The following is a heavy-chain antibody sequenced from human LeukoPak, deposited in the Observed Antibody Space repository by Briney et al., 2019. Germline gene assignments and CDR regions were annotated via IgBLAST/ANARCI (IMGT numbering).Heavy chain of an antibody. CDR2: FDPEDGET. D-gene: IGHD1-20*01. V-gene: IGHV1-24*01. J-gene: IGHJ5*02. Sequence: ASVEVSCKVSGYTLTELSMHWVRQVPGKGLEWMGGFDPEDGETIYAQKFQGRVTMTEDTSTDTAYMELSSLRSEDTAVYYCATDFRGVIAALRYNWNPSWFDPWGQGTLVTVSS. CDR1: GYTLTELS. CDR3: ATDFRGVIAALRYNWNPSWFDP.